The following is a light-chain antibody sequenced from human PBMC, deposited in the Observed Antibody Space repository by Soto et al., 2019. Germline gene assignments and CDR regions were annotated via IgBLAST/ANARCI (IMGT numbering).Light chain of an antibody. Sequence: EIVLAQSPGTLSLSPGERASLSCRASQSVSSSYLAWYQQKRGQAPRLLVYGASTRATGIPARFSGSGSGTEFTLTISSLQSEDFAVYYCQQYNNWPPWTFGQGTKVDIK. CDR3: QQYNNWPPWT. V-gene: IGKV3-15*01. CDR2: GAS. CDR1: QSVSSSY. J-gene: IGKJ1*01.